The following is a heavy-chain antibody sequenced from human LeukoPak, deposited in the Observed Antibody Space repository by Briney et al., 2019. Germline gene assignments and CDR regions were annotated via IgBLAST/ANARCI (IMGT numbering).Heavy chain of an antibody. CDR3: ARQRTVDTAMVGDRPFDY. CDR1: GYSFTSYW. J-gene: IGHJ4*02. V-gene: IGHV5-51*01. Sequence: GESLKISCKGSGYSFTSYWIGWVRQMPGKGLEWMGIIYPDDSDTRYSPSFQGQVTISADKSISTAYLQWSSLKASDTAMYYCARQRTVDTAMVGDRPFDYWGQGALVTVSS. CDR2: IYPDDSDT. D-gene: IGHD5-18*01.